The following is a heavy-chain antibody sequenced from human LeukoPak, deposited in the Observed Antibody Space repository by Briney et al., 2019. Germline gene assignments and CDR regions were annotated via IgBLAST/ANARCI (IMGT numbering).Heavy chain of an antibody. Sequence: PLPSLSLTCTVSGASVSAPYWSCTRHPPGSRLELIRYISYTGRTKYNPSLQSRVNISIDTSKSQFSLKLTSVTSADTAVYSCARLLDNDISGDPDTFDVWGQGTTVIVSS. CDR1: GASVSAPY. J-gene: IGHJ3*01. D-gene: IGHD3-22*01. CDR2: ISYTGRT. CDR3: ARLLDNDISGDPDTFDV. V-gene: IGHV4-59*02.